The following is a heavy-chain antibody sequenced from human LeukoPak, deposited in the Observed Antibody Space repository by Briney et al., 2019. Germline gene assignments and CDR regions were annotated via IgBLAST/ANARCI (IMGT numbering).Heavy chain of an antibody. CDR2: IYYSGST. CDR1: GGSISSSSYY. D-gene: IGHD6-13*01. V-gene: IGHV4-39*01. CDR3: ARLSSSWRIDS. Sequence: SETLSLACTGSGGSISSSSYYWGGIRQPPGKVLEWIGSIYYSGSTYYNPSLKSRVTISVDTSKNQFSLKLSSVTAADTAVYYCARLSSSWRIDSWGQGTLVTVSS. J-gene: IGHJ4*02.